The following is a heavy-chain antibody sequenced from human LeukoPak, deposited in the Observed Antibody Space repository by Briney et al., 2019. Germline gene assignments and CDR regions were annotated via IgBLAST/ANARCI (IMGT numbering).Heavy chain of an antibody. Sequence: GGSLRLSCAASGITFSGYQMNWVRQAPGKGLEWVSYISSSSTIIHYADSVKGRFTISRDNAKNSLYLQMNSLRVEDTAVYYCAKRGDYYDSSGYPYYFDYWGQGTLVTVSS. CDR2: ISSSSTII. V-gene: IGHV3-48*03. CDR1: GITFSGYQ. D-gene: IGHD3-22*01. J-gene: IGHJ4*02. CDR3: AKRGDYYDSSGYPYYFDY.